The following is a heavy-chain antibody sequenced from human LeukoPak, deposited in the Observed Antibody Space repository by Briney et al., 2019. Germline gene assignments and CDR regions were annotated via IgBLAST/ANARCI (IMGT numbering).Heavy chain of an antibody. Sequence: PSETLSLTCTVSGYSISSGYYWGWIRQPPGKGLEWIGSIYHSGSTYYNPSLKSRVTISVDTSKNQFSLKLSSVTAADTAVYYCARDYYYYDSSGYYPHGSFDIWGQGTMVTVSS. CDR1: GYSISSGYY. D-gene: IGHD3-22*01. J-gene: IGHJ3*02. V-gene: IGHV4-38-2*02. CDR2: IYHSGST. CDR3: ARDYYYYDSSGYYPHGSFDI.